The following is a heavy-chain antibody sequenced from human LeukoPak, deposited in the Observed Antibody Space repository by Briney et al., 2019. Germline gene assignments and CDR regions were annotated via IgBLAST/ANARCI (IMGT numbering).Heavy chain of an antibody. CDR3: ARDSRGAFDS. D-gene: IGHD3-10*01. CDR2: IKQDGSEK. V-gene: IGHV3-7*01. CDR1: GFTVSSNY. J-gene: IGHJ4*02. Sequence: GGSLRLSCAASGFTVSSNYMSWVRQAPGKGLEWVANIKQDGSEKYYVDSVKGRFTISRDNAKNSLYLQMNSLRAEDTAVYYCARDSRGAFDSWGQGTLVTVSS.